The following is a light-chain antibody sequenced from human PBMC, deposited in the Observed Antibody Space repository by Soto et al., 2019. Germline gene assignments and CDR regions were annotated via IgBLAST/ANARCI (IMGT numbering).Light chain of an antibody. CDR2: DVS. J-gene: IGKJ1*01. CDR3: QQYDSYSWT. V-gene: IGKV1-5*01. CDR1: QSVSNW. Sequence: DIQMTQSPSTLSASVGERVTITCRASQSVSNWLAWYQQKPGKAPKLLIYDVSSFESGVPSRFSGSRSGTEFILTISSLQPDDFATYYCQQYDSYSWTFDQGTKVEMK.